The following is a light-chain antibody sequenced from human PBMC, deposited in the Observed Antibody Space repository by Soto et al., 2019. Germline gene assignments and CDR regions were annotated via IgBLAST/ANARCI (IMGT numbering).Light chain of an antibody. CDR3: QHYNGFSWT. CDR1: QSISSW. V-gene: IGKV1-5*01. J-gene: IGKJ1*01. Sequence: DIRMPQSPSTLSASVGDRVTITCRASQSISSWLAWYQQKPGKAPKSLIYFASSLQSGVPSRFTGSGSGIDFTLTISSLQPEDFATYYCQHYNGFSWTFGQGTKVDIK. CDR2: FAS.